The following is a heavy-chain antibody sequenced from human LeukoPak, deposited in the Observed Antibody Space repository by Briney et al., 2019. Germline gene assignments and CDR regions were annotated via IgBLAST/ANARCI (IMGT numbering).Heavy chain of an antibody. CDR3: ARDSPGDI. V-gene: IGHV3-7*01. CDR2: IKQDGSEK. CDR1: GFTFSSYE. J-gene: IGHJ3*02. Sequence: PGGSLRLSCAASGFTFSSYEMNWVRQAPGKGLELVANIKQDGSEKNYVESVRGRFTISRDNAKNSLYLQMNSLRAEDTAVYYCARDSPGDIWGQGTMVTISS.